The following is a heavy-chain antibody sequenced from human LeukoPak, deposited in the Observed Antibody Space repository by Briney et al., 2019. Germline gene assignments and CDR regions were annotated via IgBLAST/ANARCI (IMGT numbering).Heavy chain of an antibody. CDR3: ARVGRQLGDYGGNSGRYFDY. D-gene: IGHD4-23*01. Sequence: SETLSLTCTVSGGSISSYYWSWIRQPPGKGLEWIGNIYYSGSTNYNPSLKSRVTISVDTSKNQFSLKLSSVTAADTAVYYCARVGRQLGDYGGNSGRYFDYWGQGTLVTVSS. J-gene: IGHJ4*02. V-gene: IGHV4-59*01. CDR1: GGSISSYY. CDR2: IYYSGST.